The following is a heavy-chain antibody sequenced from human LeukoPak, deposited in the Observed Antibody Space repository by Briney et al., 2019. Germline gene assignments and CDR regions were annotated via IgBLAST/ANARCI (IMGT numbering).Heavy chain of an antibody. V-gene: IGHV4-61*02. CDR1: GGSISSGSYY. D-gene: IGHD3-22*01. J-gene: IGHJ4*02. CDR3: ARDGAYYYET. CDR2: IYTSGST. Sequence: PSQTLSLTCTVSGGSISSGSYYWSWIRQPAGKGLEWIGRIYTSGSTNYNPSLKSRVTISVDTSKNQFSLKLSSVTAADTAVYYCARDGAYYYETWGQGTLVTVSS.